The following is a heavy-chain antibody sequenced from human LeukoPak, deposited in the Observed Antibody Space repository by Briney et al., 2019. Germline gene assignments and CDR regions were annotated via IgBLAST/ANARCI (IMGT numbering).Heavy chain of an antibody. J-gene: IGHJ5*02. D-gene: IGHD5-18*01. CDR1: GGTFSSYA. CDR2: ISAYNGNT. V-gene: IGHV1-18*01. Sequence: ASVKVSCKASGGTFSSYAISWVRQAPGQGLEWMGWISAYNGNTNYAQKLQGRVTMTTDTSTSTAYMELRSLRSDDTAVYYCARALDTAMGEFDPWGQGTLVTVSS. CDR3: ARALDTAMGEFDP.